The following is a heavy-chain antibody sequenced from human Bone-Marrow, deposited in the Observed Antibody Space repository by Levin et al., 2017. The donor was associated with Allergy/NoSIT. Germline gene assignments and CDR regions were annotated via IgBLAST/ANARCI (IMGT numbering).Heavy chain of an antibody. J-gene: IGHJ6*03. CDR2: IWYDGSNK. CDR1: GFTFSSYG. CDR3: ARRLRIAARQDYYYYMDV. V-gene: IGHV3-33*01. Sequence: GESLKISCAASGFTFSSYGMHWVRQAPGKGLEWVAVIWYDGSNKYYADSVKGRFTISRDNSKNTLYLQMNSLRAEDTAVYYCARRLRIAARQDYYYYMDVWGKGTTVTVSS. D-gene: IGHD6-6*01.